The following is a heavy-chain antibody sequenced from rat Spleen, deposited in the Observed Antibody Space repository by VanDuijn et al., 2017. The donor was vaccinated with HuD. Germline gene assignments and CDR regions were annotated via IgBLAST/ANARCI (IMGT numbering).Heavy chain of an antibody. CDR1: GFTFNNYG. CDR3: AKDLDYSGDNWFGY. D-gene: IGHD1-1*01. V-gene: IGHV5-20*01. CDR2: ISYDGGST. Sequence: EVQLVESGGGLVQPGRSLKLSCAASGFTFNNYGMAWVLQAPTKGLEWVASISYDGGSTYYRDSVKGRFTISRDNAKSTLYLQMESLRSEDTATYYCAKDLDYSGDNWFGYWGQGTLVTVSS. J-gene: IGHJ3*01.